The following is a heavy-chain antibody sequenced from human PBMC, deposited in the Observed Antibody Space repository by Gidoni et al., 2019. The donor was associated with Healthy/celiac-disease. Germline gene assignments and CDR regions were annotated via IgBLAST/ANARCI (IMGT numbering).Heavy chain of an antibody. V-gene: IGHV3-48*01. CDR3: AREPPYYYDRSGYPQGGFDY. J-gene: IGHJ4*02. CDR2: IRSSSSTI. D-gene: IGHD3-22*01. Sequence: EVQLVESGGGLVQPGGSLRLSCAASGFPFSSYSMTWVRQAPGKGLEGVSYIRSSSSTIYYADAVKGRFTISRDNAKNSLYLQMNSLRAEDTAVYYCAREPPYYYDRSGYPQGGFDYWGQGTLVTVSS. CDR1: GFPFSSYS.